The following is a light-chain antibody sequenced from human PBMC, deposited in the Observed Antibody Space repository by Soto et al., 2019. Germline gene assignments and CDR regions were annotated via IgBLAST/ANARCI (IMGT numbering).Light chain of an antibody. CDR1: QSVSSN. Sequence: EIVMTQSPATLSVSPGERATLSCRASQSVSSNLAWYQQKPGQAPRLLIYGASTRATGIPARFSGSGSGTEFTLTNSSLQSEDFAVYYCQQYNNWPPLITFGQGTRLEIK. V-gene: IGKV3-15*01. J-gene: IGKJ5*01. CDR2: GAS. CDR3: QQYNNWPPLIT.